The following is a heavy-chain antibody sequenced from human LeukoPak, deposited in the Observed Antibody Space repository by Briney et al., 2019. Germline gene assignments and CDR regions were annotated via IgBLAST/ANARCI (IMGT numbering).Heavy chain of an antibody. CDR2: IIPIFGTA. CDR1: GGTFIIYA. D-gene: IGHD4-17*01. Sequence: SVKVSCKASGGTFIIYAISWVRQAPGQGLEWMGGIIPIFGTANYAQKFQGRVTITTDESTSTAYMELSSLRSEDTAVYYCARTDYGDYYIDYWGQGTLVTVSS. CDR3: ARTDYGDYYIDY. J-gene: IGHJ4*02. V-gene: IGHV1-69*05.